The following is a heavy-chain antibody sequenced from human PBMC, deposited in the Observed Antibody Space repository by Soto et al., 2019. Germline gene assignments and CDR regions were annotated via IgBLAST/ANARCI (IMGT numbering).Heavy chain of an antibody. D-gene: IGHD6-13*01. V-gene: IGHV4-39*01. CDR1: GGSISSSSYY. CDR2: IYYSGST. J-gene: IGHJ4*02. CDR3: ASSTSSSWYYFDY. Sequence: KASETLSLTCTVSGGSISSSSYYWGWIRQPPGKGLEWIGSIYYSGSTYYNPSLKSRVTISVDTSKNQFSLKLSSVTAADTAVYYCASSTSSSWYYFDYWGQGTLVTVS.